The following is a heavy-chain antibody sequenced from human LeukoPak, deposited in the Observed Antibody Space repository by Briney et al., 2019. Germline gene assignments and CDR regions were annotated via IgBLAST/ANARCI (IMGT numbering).Heavy chain of an antibody. D-gene: IGHD6-19*01. CDR2: ITATGDTA. Sequence: PGGSLRLSCVASGFTFTKCGMSWIRQAPGKGLEWVAIITATGDTAYYADPVKGRFTISRDNSRNTVYMQMDSLRAEDTAIYYCAGDRNSDWYSPLDYWGQGSQVTVSP. J-gene: IGHJ4*02. CDR3: AGDRNSDWYSPLDY. V-gene: IGHV3-23*01. CDR1: GFTFTKCG.